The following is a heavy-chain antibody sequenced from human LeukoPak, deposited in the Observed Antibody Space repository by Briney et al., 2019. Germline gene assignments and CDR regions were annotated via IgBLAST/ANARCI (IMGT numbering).Heavy chain of an antibody. Sequence: KPSETLSLTCAVYGGSFSGYYWSWIRQPPGKGLEWIGEINHSGSTNYNPSLKSRVTISVDTSKNQFSLKLSPVTAADAAVYYCARGLLGGSGYFDYWGQGTLVTVSS. CDR3: ARGLLGGSGYFDY. J-gene: IGHJ4*02. CDR1: GGSFSGYY. CDR2: INHSGST. D-gene: IGHD3-16*01. V-gene: IGHV4-34*01.